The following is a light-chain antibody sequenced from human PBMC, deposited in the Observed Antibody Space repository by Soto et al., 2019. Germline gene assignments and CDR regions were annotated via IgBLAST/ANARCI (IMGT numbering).Light chain of an antibody. CDR3: QQSYSTPRT. CDR2: AAS. CDR1: QSISSY. Sequence: DIQMTQSPSSLSASVGDRVTITCRASQSISSYLTWYQQKPGKAPKLLIYAASSLQSGVPSRFSGSGSGTDFTLTISSLQLEDFPTYYCQQSYSTPRTFGQGTKLEIK. V-gene: IGKV1-39*01. J-gene: IGKJ1*01.